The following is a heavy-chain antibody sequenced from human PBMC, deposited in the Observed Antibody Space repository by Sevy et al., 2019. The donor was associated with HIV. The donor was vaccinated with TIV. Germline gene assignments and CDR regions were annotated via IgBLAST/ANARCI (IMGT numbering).Heavy chain of an antibody. CDR1: GFSVSSNY. CDR3: ARDRPKEWLAGGYYYYAMDV. J-gene: IGHJ6*02. CDR2: IYSGGST. Sequence: GGSLRLSCAASGFSVSSNYMRWVRQAPGKGLEWVSIIYSGGSTYYADSVKGRFTISRDNSKNTLYLQMNSLRAEDTAVYYCARDRPKEWLAGGYYYYAMDVWGQGTTVTISS. V-gene: IGHV3-53*01. D-gene: IGHD6-19*01.